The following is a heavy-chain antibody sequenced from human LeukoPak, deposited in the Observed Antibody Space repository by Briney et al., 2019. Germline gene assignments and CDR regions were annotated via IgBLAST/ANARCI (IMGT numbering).Heavy chain of an antibody. J-gene: IGHJ4*02. Sequence: GASVKVSCKPSGYTFTGYYIHWVRQAPGQGLEWMGWINPNSGGTKYAQKFQGRVTMTRDTSISTAYMELSSLTSDDTALYYCATDGAVAGTAYPEYWGQGTLVTVSS. V-gene: IGHV1-2*02. CDR1: GYTFTGYY. D-gene: IGHD6-19*01. CDR2: INPNSGGT. CDR3: ATDGAVAGTAYPEY.